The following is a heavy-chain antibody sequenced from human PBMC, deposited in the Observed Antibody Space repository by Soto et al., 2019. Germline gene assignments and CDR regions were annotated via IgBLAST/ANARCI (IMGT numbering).Heavy chain of an antibody. CDR3: ARRGDDSSGYYFTSDY. Sequence: GESLKISCKGSGYSFTSYWISWVRQMPGKGLEWMGRIDPSDSYTNYSPSFQGHVTISADKSISTAYLQWSSLKASDTAMYYCARRGDDSSGYYFTSDYWGQGTLVTFSS. CDR1: GYSFTSYW. D-gene: IGHD3-22*01. V-gene: IGHV5-10-1*01. J-gene: IGHJ4*02. CDR2: IDPSDSYT.